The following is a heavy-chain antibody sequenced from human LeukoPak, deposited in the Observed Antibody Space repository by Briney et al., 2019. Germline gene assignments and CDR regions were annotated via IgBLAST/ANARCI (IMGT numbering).Heavy chain of an antibody. J-gene: IGHJ2*01. CDR2: INPNSGDT. CDR1: GYTFNAYY. D-gene: IGHD2-8*02. CDR3: AILRLSTGLWWFFDL. Sequence: ASVKVSCKASGYTFNAYYLHWVRQAPGQGLEWMGWINPNSGDTKYAQKFQGRVTMTGDTSISTAYMELSRLRFDDTAVYYCAILRLSTGLWWFFDLWSCGTLVTVSS. V-gene: IGHV1-2*02.